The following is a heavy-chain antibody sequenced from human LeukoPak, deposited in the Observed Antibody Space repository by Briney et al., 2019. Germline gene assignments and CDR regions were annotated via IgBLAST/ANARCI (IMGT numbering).Heavy chain of an antibody. CDR3: ARVPIVVVPAAIRILGDWYFDL. V-gene: IGHV4-59*01. CDR2: IYYSGSS. CDR1: GGSISGYH. D-gene: IGHD2-2*02. Sequence: SETLSLTCNVSGGSISGYHWSWIRQPPGKGLEWLGYIYYSGSSNYNPSLKSRVTMSADTSKNQFSLKLSSVTAADTAVYYCARVPIVVVPAAIRILGDWYFDLWGRGTLVTVSS. J-gene: IGHJ2*01.